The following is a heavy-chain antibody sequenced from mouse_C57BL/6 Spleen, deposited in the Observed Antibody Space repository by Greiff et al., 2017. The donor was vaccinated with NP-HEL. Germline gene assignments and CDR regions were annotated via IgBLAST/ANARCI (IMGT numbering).Heavy chain of an antibody. Sequence: EVKLMESGGGLVKPGGSLKLSCAASGFTFSSYAMSWVRQTPEKRLEWVATISDGGSYTYYPDNVKGRFTISRDNAKNNLYLQMSHLKSEDTAMYYCARDEGWSYFDYWGQGTTLTVSS. J-gene: IGHJ2*01. V-gene: IGHV5-4*01. D-gene: IGHD2-3*01. CDR3: ARDEGWSYFDY. CDR2: ISDGGSYT. CDR1: GFTFSSYA.